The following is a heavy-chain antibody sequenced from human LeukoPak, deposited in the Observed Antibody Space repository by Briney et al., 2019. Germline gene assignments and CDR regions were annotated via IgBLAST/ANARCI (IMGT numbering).Heavy chain of an antibody. Sequence: SETLSLTCTVSGGSISSSSYSWGWIRQPPGKGLEWIGSIYYSGSTYYNPSLKSRVAISVDTSKNQFSLKVRSVTAADTPVYYCASGDDSYAPYYFDYWGQGTLVTVSS. V-gene: IGHV4-39*01. CDR1: GGSISSSSYS. D-gene: IGHD2-8*01. J-gene: IGHJ4*02. CDR2: IYYSGST. CDR3: ASGDDSYAPYYFDY.